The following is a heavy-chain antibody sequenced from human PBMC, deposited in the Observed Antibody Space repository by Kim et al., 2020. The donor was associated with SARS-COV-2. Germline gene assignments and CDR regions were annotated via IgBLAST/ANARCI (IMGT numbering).Heavy chain of an antibody. V-gene: IGHV4-34*01. Sequence: SETLSLTCAVYGGSFSGYYWSWIRQPPVKGLEWIGEINHSGSTNYNPSLKSRVTISVDTSKNQFSLKLSSVTAADTAVYYCARGLIPRGPAAPFDYWGQGTLVTVSS. CDR1: GGSFSGYY. J-gene: IGHJ4*02. D-gene: IGHD2-2*01. CDR2: INHSGST. CDR3: ARGLIPRGPAAPFDY.